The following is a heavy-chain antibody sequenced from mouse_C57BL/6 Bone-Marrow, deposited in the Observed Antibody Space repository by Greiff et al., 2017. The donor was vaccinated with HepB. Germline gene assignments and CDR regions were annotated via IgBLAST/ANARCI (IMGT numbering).Heavy chain of an antibody. J-gene: IGHJ2*01. CDR3: ERNGTTVVSDY. CDR1: GYTFTDYN. V-gene: IGHV1-22*01. D-gene: IGHD1-1*01. Sequence: VQLQQSGPELVKPGASVKMSCKASGYTFTDYNMHWVKQSHGKSLEWIGYINPNNGGTSYNQKFKGKATLTVNKSSSTAYMELRSLTSEDSAVYYCERNGTTVVSDYWGQGTTLTVSS. CDR2: INPNNGGT.